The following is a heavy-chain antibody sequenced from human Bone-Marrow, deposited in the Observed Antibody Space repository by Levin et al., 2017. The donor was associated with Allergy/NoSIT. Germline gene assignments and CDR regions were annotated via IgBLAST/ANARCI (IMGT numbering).Heavy chain of an antibody. J-gene: IGHJ6*03. CDR1: GASISSGSYY. D-gene: IGHD3-16*02. Sequence: SCSVSGASISSGSYYWSWIRQPAGMGLEWIGRIYSGGSTNYNPSLKSRVTMSVDTSKNQFSLKLSSVTAADTAVYYCVRDRGLRLGELSFHGPNYYSHYYMDVWGIGTTVTVSS. V-gene: IGHV4-61*02. CDR2: IYSGGST. CDR3: VRDRGLRLGELSFHGPNYYSHYYMDV.